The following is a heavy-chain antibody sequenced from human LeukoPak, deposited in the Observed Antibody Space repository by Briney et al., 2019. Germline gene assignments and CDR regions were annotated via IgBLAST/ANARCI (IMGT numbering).Heavy chain of an antibody. CDR3: AKWELLETVY. V-gene: IGHV3-30-3*01. CDR1: GFTFSSYA. J-gene: IGHJ4*02. D-gene: IGHD1-26*01. CDR2: ISYDGSNK. Sequence: PGGSLRLSCAASGFTFSSYAMHWVRPAPGKGLEWVAVISYDGSNKYCADSVKGRFTISRDNSKNTLYLQMNSLRAEDTAVYYCAKWELLETVYWGQGTLVTVSS.